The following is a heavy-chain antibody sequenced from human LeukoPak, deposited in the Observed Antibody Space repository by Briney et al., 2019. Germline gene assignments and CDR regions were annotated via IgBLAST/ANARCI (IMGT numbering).Heavy chain of an antibody. Sequence: GGSLRLSWAASGFTFSSYAMHWVRQAPGKGLEWVAVISYDGSNKYYADSVKGRFTISRDNSKNTLYLQMNSLRAEDTAVYYCARGLVAVAGTGLYYYGMDVWGQGTTVTVSS. CDR1: GFTFSSYA. V-gene: IGHV3-30*04. CDR3: ARGLVAVAGTGLYYYGMDV. J-gene: IGHJ6*02. CDR2: ISYDGSNK. D-gene: IGHD6-19*01.